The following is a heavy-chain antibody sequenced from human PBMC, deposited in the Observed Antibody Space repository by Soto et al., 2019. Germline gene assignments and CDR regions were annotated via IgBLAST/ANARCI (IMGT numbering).Heavy chain of an antibody. J-gene: IGHJ6*02. CDR2: IKSQGDGGTR. D-gene: IGHD2-2*01. CDR1: GFSFRNAW. CDR3: TTDLQAYCDGTTCYAGNYYYDDMDV. V-gene: IGHV3-15*01. Sequence: GGSLRLSCAASGFSFRNAWMSWVRQAPGKGLEWVGHIKSQGDGGTRDYAAPVKGRFTISRDDSKNTLFLQMNSLKNEDTAVYFCTTDLQAYCDGTTCYAGNYYYDDMDVWGQGTTVTVS.